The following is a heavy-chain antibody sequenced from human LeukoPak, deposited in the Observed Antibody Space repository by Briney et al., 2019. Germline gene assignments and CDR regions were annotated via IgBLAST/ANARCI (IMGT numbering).Heavy chain of an antibody. CDR1: GFTMRNNY. D-gene: IGHD4-23*01. CDR3: ASAVAKALYYYGMDV. V-gene: IGHV3-53*01. Sequence: GGSLRLSCAASGFTMRNNYMSWVRQAPGKGLEWVSVIYSGGSTYYADSVKDRFTISRDNFKDTVYLQMNSLTAEDTAVYYCASAVAKALYYYGMDVWGQGTTVTVSS. J-gene: IGHJ6*02. CDR2: IYSGGST.